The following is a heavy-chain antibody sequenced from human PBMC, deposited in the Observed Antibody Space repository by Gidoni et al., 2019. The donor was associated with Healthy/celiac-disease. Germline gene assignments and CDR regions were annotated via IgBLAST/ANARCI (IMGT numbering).Heavy chain of an antibody. CDR1: GFTFSSYS. J-gene: IGHJ6*02. Sequence: EVQLVESGGGLVKPGGSLRLSCAASGFTFSSYSMNWVRQAPGKGLEWVSSISSSSSYIYYADSVKGRFTISRDNAKNSLYLQMNSLRAEDTAVYYCARDFEELIYYYYGMDVWGQGTTVTVSS. V-gene: IGHV3-21*01. CDR2: ISSSSSYI. CDR3: ARDFEELIYYYYGMDV. D-gene: IGHD3-10*01.